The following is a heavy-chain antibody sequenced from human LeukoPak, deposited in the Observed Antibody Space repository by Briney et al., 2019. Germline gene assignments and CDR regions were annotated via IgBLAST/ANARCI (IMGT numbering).Heavy chain of an antibody. D-gene: IGHD3-22*01. V-gene: IGHV4-4*02. CDR3: ARDTYYYDSSDIGPLFHY. CDR1: GGSISSSNW. Sequence: SETLSLTCSVSGGSISSSNWWSWVRQPPGKGLEWIGEIYHSGSTNYNPPLKSRVTMSVDTSKNQCSLKLSSVTAADTAVYYCARDTYYYDSSDIGPLFHYWGQGTLDTVSS. J-gene: IGHJ4*02. CDR2: IYHSGST.